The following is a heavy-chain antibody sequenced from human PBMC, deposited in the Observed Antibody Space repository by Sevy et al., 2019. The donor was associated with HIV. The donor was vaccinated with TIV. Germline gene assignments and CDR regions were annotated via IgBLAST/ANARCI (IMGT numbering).Heavy chain of an antibody. CDR3: ATGTTDSSISWVFDV. J-gene: IGHJ3*01. Sequence: GGSLRLSCAASGFTFFSHVMSWVRQAPGKGLEWVSVVSGSGGTTYYADSVKGRFSISRDNSKNKLYLQTSSLRIEDTAVYYCATGTTDSSISWVFDVWGQGTMVTVSS. D-gene: IGHD6-13*01. CDR1: GFTFFSHV. V-gene: IGHV3-23*01. CDR2: VSGSGGTT.